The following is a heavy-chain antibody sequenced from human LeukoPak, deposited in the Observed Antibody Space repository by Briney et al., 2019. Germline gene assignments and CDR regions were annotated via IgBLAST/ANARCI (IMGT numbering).Heavy chain of an antibody. CDR2: ITNSGDAT. V-gene: IGHV3-23*01. J-gene: IGHJ4*02. Sequence: GGSLRLSCAASGFVFSSLDMGWVRQTPGKGLEWVSAITNSGDATYYAGSVKGRFTISRDNSKNTLFLQMNSLRAEDTAVYLCAKDARRSSGWWFFDHWGQGTLVTVSS. D-gene: IGHD6-19*01. CDR3: AKDARRSSGWWFFDH. CDR1: GFVFSSLD.